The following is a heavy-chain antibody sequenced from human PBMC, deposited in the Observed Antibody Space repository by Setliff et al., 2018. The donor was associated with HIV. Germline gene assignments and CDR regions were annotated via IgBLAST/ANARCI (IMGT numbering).Heavy chain of an antibody. J-gene: IGHJ5*02. V-gene: IGHV4-38-2*01. D-gene: IGHD1-7*01. Sequence: SETLSLTRAVSGYSISSGYYWGWIRQPPGKGLEWIGSIYHSGSTYYNPSLKSRVTISVDTSKNQFSLKLSSVTAADTAVYYCARLPGTTSPHVGWFDPWGQGTLVTVSS. CDR1: GYSISSGYY. CDR3: ARLPGTTSPHVGWFDP. CDR2: IYHSGST.